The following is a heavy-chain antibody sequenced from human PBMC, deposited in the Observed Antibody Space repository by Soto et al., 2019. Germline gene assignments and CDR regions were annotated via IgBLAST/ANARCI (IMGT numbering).Heavy chain of an antibody. CDR3: ATSYGSGSTHFDS. Sequence: QVQLVQSGPEVKKPGSSVKVSCTASRGTFNSYTLNWVRPAPGQRPEWVGRVNPIVGMSTSASKFQGRVTLTADKSTNRAYMDLTGLKSEDTAVYYCATSYGSGSTHFDSWGQGTLVTVAS. J-gene: IGHJ4*02. CDR1: RGTFNSYT. V-gene: IGHV1-69*02. CDR2: VNPIVGMS. D-gene: IGHD3-10*01.